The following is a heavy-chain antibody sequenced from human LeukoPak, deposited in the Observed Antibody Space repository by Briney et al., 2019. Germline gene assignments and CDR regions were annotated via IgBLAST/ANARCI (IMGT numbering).Heavy chain of an antibody. D-gene: IGHD5/OR15-5a*01. Sequence: ASVTVSCKVSGYILSEFSMHWVRQAPGKGLEWMGGFDPEDDERIFAQKFQGRATMTEDTSTDTAYMELSSLRSEDTAVYYCAAELVSVHFDHWGQGTLVTVSS. CDR3: AAELVSVHFDH. CDR2: FDPEDDER. CDR1: GYILSEFS. J-gene: IGHJ4*02. V-gene: IGHV1-24*01.